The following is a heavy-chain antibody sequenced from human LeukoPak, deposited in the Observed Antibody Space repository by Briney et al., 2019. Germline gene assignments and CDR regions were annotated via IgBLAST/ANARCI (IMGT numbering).Heavy chain of an antibody. J-gene: IGHJ4*02. Sequence: SETLSLTCTVSGGSISSGGYYWSWIRQPPGKGLEWIGYIYHSGSTYYNPSLKSRVTISVDRSKNQFSLKLSSVTAADTAVYYCAGKDSSGYLRAGTYYFDYWGQGTLVTVSS. CDR3: AGKDSSGYLRAGTYYFDY. CDR1: GGSISSGGYY. V-gene: IGHV4-30-2*01. D-gene: IGHD3-22*01. CDR2: IYHSGST.